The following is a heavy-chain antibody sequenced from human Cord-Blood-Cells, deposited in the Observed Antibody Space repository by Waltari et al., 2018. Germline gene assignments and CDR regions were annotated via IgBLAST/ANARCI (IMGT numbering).Heavy chain of an antibody. CDR3: ASVPRDGYNYFDY. J-gene: IGHJ4*02. CDR1: GGSISSYY. Sequence: QVQLQESGPGLVKPSETLSLTCTVSGGSISSYYWSWIRQPAGKGLEWIGRICSGGSTNYNPSLKSRVTMSVDTSKNQFSLKLGSVTAADTAVYYCASVPRDGYNYFDYWGQGTLVTVSS. D-gene: IGHD5-12*01. CDR2: ICSGGST. V-gene: IGHV4-4*07.